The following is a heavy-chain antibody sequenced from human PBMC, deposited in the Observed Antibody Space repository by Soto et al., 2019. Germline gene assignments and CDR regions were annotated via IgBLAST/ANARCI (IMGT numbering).Heavy chain of an antibody. CDR3: ARGGYYDSSGSRNYHYYGMNV. J-gene: IGHJ6*02. D-gene: IGHD3-22*01. CDR1: GYDFNSYA. Sequence: GASVKVSSKASGYDFNSYAITWVRQAHGQGLEWLGWISPYSDDTKYAQKLQGRVTVTMDRSSRTVYMDLRSLRSNDTAIYYCARGGYYDSSGSRNYHYYGMNVWGQGTTVT. CDR2: ISPYSDDT. V-gene: IGHV1-18*01.